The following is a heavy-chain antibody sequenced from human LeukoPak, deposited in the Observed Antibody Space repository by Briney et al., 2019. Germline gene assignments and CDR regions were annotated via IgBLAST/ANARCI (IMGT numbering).Heavy chain of an antibody. CDR3: ARLLYSYGSGSYYGYYGMDV. Sequence: GESLRISCMGSGYSFTSYWISWVRQMPGKGLEWMGRIDPSDSYTNYSPSFQGHVTISADKSISTAYLQWSSLKASDTAMYYCARLLYSYGSGSYYGYYGMDVWGKGTTVTVSS. CDR2: IDPSDSYT. J-gene: IGHJ6*04. D-gene: IGHD3-10*01. V-gene: IGHV5-10-1*01. CDR1: GYSFTSYW.